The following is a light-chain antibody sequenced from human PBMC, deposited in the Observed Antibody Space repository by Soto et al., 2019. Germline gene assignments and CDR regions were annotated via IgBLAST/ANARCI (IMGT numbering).Light chain of an antibody. Sequence: QSVLTQPPSVSGAPGQRVTISCTGSSSNIGAGYDGHWYQQLPGTAPNLLINGNSNRPSGVPDRVSGAKSGTSASLAITGLQAEDEADYYCQSYDSSLSGPVFGGGTKLTVL. CDR3: QSYDSSLSGPV. V-gene: IGLV1-40*01. J-gene: IGLJ2*01. CDR1: SSNIGAGYD. CDR2: GNS.